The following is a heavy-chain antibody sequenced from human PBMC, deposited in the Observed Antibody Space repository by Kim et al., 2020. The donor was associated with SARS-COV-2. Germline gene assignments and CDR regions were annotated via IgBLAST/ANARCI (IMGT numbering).Heavy chain of an antibody. CDR1: GYTFTSYG. Sequence: ASVKVSCKASGYTFTSYGISWVRQAPGQGLEWMGWISPYNGNTKYAQKLQGRVTMSTDTSTTTASMELRSLRSDDTAVYYCARDGDLPDYWGQGTPVTV. J-gene: IGHJ4*02. CDR3: ARDGDLPDY. V-gene: IGHV1-18*01. CDR2: ISPYNGNT. D-gene: IGHD7-27*01.